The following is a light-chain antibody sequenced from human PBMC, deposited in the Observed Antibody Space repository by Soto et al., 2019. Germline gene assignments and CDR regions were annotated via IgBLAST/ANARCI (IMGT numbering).Light chain of an antibody. CDR2: DAS. Sequence: IQMIQSPSTLYASVGDRVPMTWRASQSISSWLAWYQQKPGKAPKLLIYDASSLESGVPSRFSGSGSGTEFTLTISSLQPDDFATYYCQQYNSYSRTFGQGTKV. V-gene: IGKV1-5*01. CDR3: QQYNSYSRT. CDR1: QSISSW. J-gene: IGKJ1*01.